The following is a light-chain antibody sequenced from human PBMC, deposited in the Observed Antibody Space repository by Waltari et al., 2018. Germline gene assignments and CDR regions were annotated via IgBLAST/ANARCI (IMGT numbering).Light chain of an antibody. CDR1: SSDIGASNY. CDR2: EVS. Sequence: QSALTQPASVSVSPGQSITISCTGTSSDIGASNYVSWYQQHPGKAPKLIIYEVSNRPSGVSNRFSGSKSGNTASLSISGLQAEDEADYYCISFTSSVTYVFGTGTRVTVV. V-gene: IGLV2-14*01. J-gene: IGLJ1*01. CDR3: ISFTSSVTYV.